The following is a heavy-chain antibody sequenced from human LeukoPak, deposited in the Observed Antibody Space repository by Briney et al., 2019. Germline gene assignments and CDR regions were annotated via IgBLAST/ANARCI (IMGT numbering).Heavy chain of an antibody. J-gene: IGHJ4*02. D-gene: IGHD2-15*01. CDR1: GGTFSSYA. Sequence: SVKVSYKASGGTFSSYAISWVRQAPGQGLEWMGGIIPIFGTANYAQKFQGRVTITTDESTSTAYMELSSLRSEDTAVYYCAIVVVVAAKGYFGYWGQGTLVTVSS. V-gene: IGHV1-69*05. CDR3: AIVVVVAAKGYFGY. CDR2: IIPIFGTA.